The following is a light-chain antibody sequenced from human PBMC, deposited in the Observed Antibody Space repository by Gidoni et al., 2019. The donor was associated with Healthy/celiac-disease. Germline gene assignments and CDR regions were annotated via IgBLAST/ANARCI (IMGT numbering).Light chain of an antibody. CDR2: AAS. CDR1: QGISSY. CDR3: QQLNSYPWT. J-gene: IGKJ1*01. V-gene: IGKV1-9*01. Sequence: DIQLTQSPSFLSASVGDRVTITCRASQGISSYLPWYQQKPGKAPKLLIYAASTLQSGVPSRFSGSGSAAEFILTTSSLQPEDYVTYYCQQLNSYPWTFGQGTKVEIK.